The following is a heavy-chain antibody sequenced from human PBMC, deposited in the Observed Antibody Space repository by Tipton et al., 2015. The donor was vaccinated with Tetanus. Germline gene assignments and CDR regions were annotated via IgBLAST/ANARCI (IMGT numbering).Heavy chain of an antibody. Sequence: SLRLSCTGSGFTFGDFAVSWLRQAPGKGLEWVANIKQDGSAKYYVDSVKGRFTISRDNAKNSLYLQMNSLRAEDTAVYYCARDNTYLFDYWGQGTLVTVSS. V-gene: IGHV3-7*01. CDR3: ARDNTYLFDY. CDR2: IKQDGSAK. D-gene: IGHD2-2*01. J-gene: IGHJ4*02. CDR1: GFTFGDFA.